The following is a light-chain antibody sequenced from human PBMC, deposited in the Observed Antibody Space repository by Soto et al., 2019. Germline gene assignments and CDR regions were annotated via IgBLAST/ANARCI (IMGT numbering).Light chain of an antibody. V-gene: IGLV2-18*02. Sequence: QSALTQPPSVSRSPGQSVAISCTGTSSDVGGSNGVSWYQQPPGTAPKLIIYDVSNRPSGVPDRFSGSKSGNTAPLIISGLQAEDEGDYYCSSYTSSSTYVFGTGTKSPS. J-gene: IGLJ1*01. CDR2: DVS. CDR1: SSDVGGSNG. CDR3: SSYTSSSTYV.